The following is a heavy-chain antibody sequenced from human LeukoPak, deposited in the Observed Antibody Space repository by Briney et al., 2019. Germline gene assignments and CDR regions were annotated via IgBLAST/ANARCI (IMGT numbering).Heavy chain of an antibody. V-gene: IGHV3-9*01. Sequence: PGGSLRLSCAASGFTFDDYAMHWVRQAPGKGLEWVLGISWNSGSIGYADSVKGRFTISRDNTKNSLYLQMNSLRAEDTALYYCAKDKGSSSQDAYYFDYWGQGTLVTVSS. J-gene: IGHJ4*02. CDR2: ISWNSGSI. D-gene: IGHD6-6*01. CDR3: AKDKGSSSQDAYYFDY. CDR1: GFTFDDYA.